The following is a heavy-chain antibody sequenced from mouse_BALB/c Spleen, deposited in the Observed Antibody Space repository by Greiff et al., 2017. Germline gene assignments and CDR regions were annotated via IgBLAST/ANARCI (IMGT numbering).Heavy chain of an antibody. CDR1: GFSFTSYG. V-gene: IGHV2-2*02. J-gene: IGHJ4*01. CDR2: IWSGGST. Sequence: VQLQQSGPGLVQPSQCLSLTCTASGFSFTSYGVHWVRQSPGKGLEWLGEIWSGGSTDYNAAFISRLSISKDNSKSHEFFKMNSQQANDTAIYYGAGLAYYAMDYWGQGTSVTVSS. CDR3: AGLAYYAMDY.